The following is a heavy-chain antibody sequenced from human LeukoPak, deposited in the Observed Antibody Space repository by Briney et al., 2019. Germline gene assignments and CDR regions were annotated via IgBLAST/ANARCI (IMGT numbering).Heavy chain of an antibody. CDR2: IPGSGDST. Sequence: SGGSLRLSCAASGFTFSSYAMSWVRQAPGKGLEWVSAIPGSGDSTNYAGSVKGRFTISRDNSKNTLYLQMNSLRAEDTAVYYCAKRSGVSYGYFDYWGQGTLVTVSS. D-gene: IGHD1-26*01. CDR1: GFTFSSYA. CDR3: AKRSGVSYGYFDY. V-gene: IGHV3-23*01. J-gene: IGHJ4*02.